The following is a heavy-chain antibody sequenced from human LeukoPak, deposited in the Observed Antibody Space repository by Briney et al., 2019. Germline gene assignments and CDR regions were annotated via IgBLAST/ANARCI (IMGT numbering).Heavy chain of an antibody. J-gene: IGHJ4*02. CDR2: INHSGST. CDR1: GGSFSGYY. Sequence: SETLSLTCAVYGGSFSGYYWIWLRQPPARGLEWIGEINHSGSTNYNPSLKSRVTISVDTSKNQFSLKLSSVTAADTAVYYCARSPPIWAHDGSGSTDYWGQGTLVTVSS. V-gene: IGHV4-34*01. D-gene: IGHD3-10*01. CDR3: ARSPPIWAHDGSGSTDY.